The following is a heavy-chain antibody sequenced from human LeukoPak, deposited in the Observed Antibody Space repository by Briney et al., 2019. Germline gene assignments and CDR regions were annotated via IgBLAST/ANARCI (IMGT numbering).Heavy chain of an antibody. D-gene: IGHD6-19*01. CDR1: GYTFTSYG. CDR2: VSAYNGKT. Sequence: ASVKVSCKASGYTFTSYGITWVRQAPGQGLEWMGWVSAYNGKTNYAQKLQGRVTMTTDTSTSTAYMELRSLRSDDTAVYYCARDAAVAGTKSWGFDYWGQGTLVTVSS. V-gene: IGHV1-18*01. J-gene: IGHJ4*02. CDR3: ARDAAVAGTKSWGFDY.